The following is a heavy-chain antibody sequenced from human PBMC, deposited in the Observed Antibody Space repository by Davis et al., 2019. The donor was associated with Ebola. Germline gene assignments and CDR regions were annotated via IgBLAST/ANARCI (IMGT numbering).Heavy chain of an antibody. D-gene: IGHD2-21*01. CDR3: ARDGISEFIDLDY. Sequence: HTGGSLRLSCAASGLTFRNYWMFWVRQTPGKGLVWVSRIKTDGSITNYADSVRGRFTISRGNAKNTLYLQMNSLRADDTAVYYCARDGISEFIDLDYWGQGTLVTVSS. CDR1: GLTFRNYW. V-gene: IGHV3-74*01. CDR2: IKTDGSIT. J-gene: IGHJ4*02.